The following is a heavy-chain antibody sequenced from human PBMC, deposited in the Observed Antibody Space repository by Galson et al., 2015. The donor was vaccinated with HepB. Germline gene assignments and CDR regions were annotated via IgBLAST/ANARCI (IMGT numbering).Heavy chain of an antibody. J-gene: IGHJ5*02. CDR3: ARDQWLGGGNWFDP. V-gene: IGHV1-69*06. Sequence: SVKVSCKASGGTFGSYAISWVRQAPGQGLEWMGGIIPIFGTANYAQKFQGRVTITADKSTSTAYMELSSLRSEDTAVYYCARDQWLGGGNWFDPWGQGTLVTVSS. D-gene: IGHD6-19*01. CDR1: GGTFGSYA. CDR2: IIPIFGTA.